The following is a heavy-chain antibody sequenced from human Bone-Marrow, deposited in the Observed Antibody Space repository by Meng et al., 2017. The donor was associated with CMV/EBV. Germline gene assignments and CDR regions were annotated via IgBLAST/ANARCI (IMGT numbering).Heavy chain of an antibody. CDR1: GVSISTHY. CDR3: AERGGGY. V-gene: IGHV4-59*11. CDR2: IHYTGRA. Sequence: QGRLQRPGPVPVNPSATLALTCRVSGVSISTHYWSWIRQTPGKGLEWIASIHYTGRAEYSPSLKSRVTVSVDTSDSQLSLKLSSVTTADTAMYYCAERGGGYWGQGILVTVSS. J-gene: IGHJ4*02. D-gene: IGHD1-1*01.